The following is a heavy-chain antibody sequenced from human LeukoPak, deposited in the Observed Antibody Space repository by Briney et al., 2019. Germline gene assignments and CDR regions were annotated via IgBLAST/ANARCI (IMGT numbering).Heavy chain of an antibody. CDR3: AKDRKIRGGGFDP. CDR1: GYTFIGYH. CDR2: IHPNSGGT. Sequence: ASVKVSCKASGYTFIGYHIHWVRQAPGQGLEWMGRIHPNSGGTNYAQKFHGRVTMTRDTSITTAYMELSGLRSDDTAVYFCAKDRKIRGGGFDPWGQGTLVTVSS. J-gene: IGHJ5*02. D-gene: IGHD3-10*01. V-gene: IGHV1-2*06.